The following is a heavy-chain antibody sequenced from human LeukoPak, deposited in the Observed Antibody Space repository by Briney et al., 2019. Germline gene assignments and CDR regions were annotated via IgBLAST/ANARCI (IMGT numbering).Heavy chain of an antibody. J-gene: IGHJ1*01. D-gene: IGHD3-22*01. Sequence: ASVKVSCKASGYTFTGYYMHWVRQAPGQGLEWMGRINPNSGGTNYAQKLQGRVTMTTDTSTSTAYMELRSLRSDDTAVYYCARESSGYYYESAEYFQHWGQGTLVTVSS. CDR3: ARESSGYYYESAEYFQH. CDR1: GYTFTGYY. CDR2: INPNSGGT. V-gene: IGHV1-2*06.